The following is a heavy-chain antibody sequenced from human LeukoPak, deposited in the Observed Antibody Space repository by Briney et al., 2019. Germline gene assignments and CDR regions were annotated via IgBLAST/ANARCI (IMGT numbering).Heavy chain of an antibody. Sequence: GGSLRLSCAASGFTVSSNYMSWVRQAPGKGLEWVSVIYSGGSTYYADSVKGRFTISRDNSKNTLYLQMNSLRAEDTAMYYCARLSSGWYGGFDYWGQGTLVTVSS. V-gene: IGHV3-53*01. CDR2: IYSGGST. J-gene: IGHJ4*02. D-gene: IGHD6-19*01. CDR1: GFTVSSNY. CDR3: ARLSSGWYGGFDY.